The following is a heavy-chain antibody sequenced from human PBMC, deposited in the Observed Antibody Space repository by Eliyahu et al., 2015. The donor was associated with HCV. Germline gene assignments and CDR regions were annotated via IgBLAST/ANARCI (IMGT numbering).Heavy chain of an antibody. D-gene: IGHD6-19*01. CDR2: IHPRDSDT. Sequence: DVQLVQSGAELKKTGESLKISCKGSGYSFNTHWLAWVRQMPGRGLEWIGIIHPRDSDTRYSPSFEGQVTISIDKSINTAYLHWSSLKASDTAMYYCARHVEFFRGSGSYPTAFDYWGQGTLVTVTS. J-gene: IGHJ4*02. CDR3: ARHVEFFRGSGSYPTAFDY. V-gene: IGHV5-51*01. CDR1: GYSFNTHW.